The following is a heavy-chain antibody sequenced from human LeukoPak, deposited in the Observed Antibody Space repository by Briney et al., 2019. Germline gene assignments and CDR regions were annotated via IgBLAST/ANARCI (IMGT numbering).Heavy chain of an antibody. CDR1: GFTFSSYA. Sequence: GGSLRLSCAASGFTFSSYAMHWVRQAPGKGLEWVAVISYDGSNKYYADSVKGRFTISRDNSKNTLYLQMNSLRAEDTAVYYCARDLSLSLPAAPPFGYWGQGTLVTVSS. J-gene: IGHJ4*02. V-gene: IGHV3-30-3*01. CDR2: ISYDGSNK. D-gene: IGHD2-2*01. CDR3: ARDLSLSLPAAPPFGY.